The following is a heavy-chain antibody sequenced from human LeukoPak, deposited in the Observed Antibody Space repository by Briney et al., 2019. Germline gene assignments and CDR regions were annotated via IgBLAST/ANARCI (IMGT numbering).Heavy chain of an antibody. CDR3: ARGTYYSDC. CDR1: VFTVSSNY. J-gene: IGHJ4*02. Sequence: PGGSLRLSFAGCVFTVSSNYMTWVRQAPGKGLEWVSYISSVITTVYYADSVKGRFTISRDNARNSLYLQMNSLRDEDTAVYYCARGTYYSDCWGQGTLVTVSS. CDR2: ISSVITTV. V-gene: IGHV3-48*02.